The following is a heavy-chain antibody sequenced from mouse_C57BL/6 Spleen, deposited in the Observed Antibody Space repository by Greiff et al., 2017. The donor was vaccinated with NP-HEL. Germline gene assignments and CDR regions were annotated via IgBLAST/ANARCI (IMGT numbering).Heavy chain of an antibody. CDR1: GYSFTDYN. CDR3: ARERDDGYYGAMDY. CDR2: INPNYGTT. Sequence: QLQESGPELVKPGASVKISCKASGYSFTDYNMNWVKQSNGKSLEWIGVINPNYGTTSYNQKFKGKATLTVDQSSSTAYMQLNSLTSEDSAVYYCARERDDGYYGAMDYWGQGTSVTVSS. D-gene: IGHD2-3*01. V-gene: IGHV1-39*01. J-gene: IGHJ4*01.